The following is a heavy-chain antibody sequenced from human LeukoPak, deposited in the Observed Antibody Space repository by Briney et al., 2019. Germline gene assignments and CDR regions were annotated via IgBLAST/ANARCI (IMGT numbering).Heavy chain of an antibody. Sequence: SETLSLTCAVYGGSFSGYYWSWIRQPPGKGLEWIGEINHSGSTNYNPSLKSRVTISVDTSKNQFSLKLSSVTAADTAVYYCARDRIAAAQPTYYYYMDVWG. CDR3: ARDRIAAAQPTYYYYMDV. CDR1: GGSFSGYY. CDR2: INHSGST. D-gene: IGHD6-13*01. J-gene: IGHJ6*03. V-gene: IGHV4-34*01.